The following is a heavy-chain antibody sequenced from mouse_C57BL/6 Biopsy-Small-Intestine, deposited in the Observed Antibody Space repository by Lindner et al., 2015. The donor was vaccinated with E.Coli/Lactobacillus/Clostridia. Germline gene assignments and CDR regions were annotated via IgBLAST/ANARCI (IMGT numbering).Heavy chain of an antibody. Sequence: VQLQESGAELARPGASVKMSCKASGYSFTSYTIHWVNQRPGQGLEWIGYIDPSNDYTRYNQKFKDKATLTADRFSNTAYMQLNNLTSEDSAVYYCARSFGNYVAHWGQGTSLTVSS. J-gene: IGHJ2*03. CDR1: GYSFTSYT. CDR2: IDPSNDYT. CDR3: ARSFGNYVAH. D-gene: IGHD2-1*01. V-gene: IGHV1-4*01.